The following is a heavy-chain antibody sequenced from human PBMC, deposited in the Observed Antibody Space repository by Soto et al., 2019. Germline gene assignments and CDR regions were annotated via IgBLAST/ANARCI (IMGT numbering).Heavy chain of an antibody. CDR2: TRNKANSYTT. Sequence: EVPLVESGGGLVQPGGSLRLSCAASGFTFSDHYMDWVRQAPGKGLEWVGRTRNKANSYTTEYAASVKGRFTISRDDSENSLYLQLNSLKTEDTAVYYCARVPGTTGYYLDYWGHGTLVTVSS. CDR1: GFTFSDHY. V-gene: IGHV3-72*01. J-gene: IGHJ4*01. CDR3: ARVPGTTGYYLDY. D-gene: IGHD3-9*01.